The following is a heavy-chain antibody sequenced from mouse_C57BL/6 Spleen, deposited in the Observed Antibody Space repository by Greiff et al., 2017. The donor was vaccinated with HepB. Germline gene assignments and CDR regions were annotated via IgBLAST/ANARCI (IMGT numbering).Heavy chain of an antibody. V-gene: IGHV14-4*01. CDR3: TTSLSYGNHWYFDV. CDR2: IDPENGDT. J-gene: IGHJ1*03. Sequence: VQLQQSGAELVRPGASVKLSCTASGFNIKDYYMHWVKQRPEQGLEWIGWIDPENGDTEYASKFQGKATITADTSSNTAYLQLSSLTSEDTAVYYCTTSLSYGNHWYFDVWGTGTTVTVSS. D-gene: IGHD2-1*01. CDR1: GFNIKDYY.